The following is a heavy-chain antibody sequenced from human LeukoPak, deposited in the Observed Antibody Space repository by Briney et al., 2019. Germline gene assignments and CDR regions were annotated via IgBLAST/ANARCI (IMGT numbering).Heavy chain of an antibody. D-gene: IGHD5-24*01. V-gene: IGHV3-53*01. CDR3: ARNGRRDGYNFVY. J-gene: IGHJ4*02. CDR2: IYSGGST. CDR1: GFTVSSNY. Sequence: GGSLRLSCAASGFTVSSNYMSWVRQAPGKGLEWVSVIYSGGSTYYPDPVKGRFTISRNNSKNTLYLQINSLRAEDTAVYYCARNGRRDGYNFVYWGQGTLVTVSS.